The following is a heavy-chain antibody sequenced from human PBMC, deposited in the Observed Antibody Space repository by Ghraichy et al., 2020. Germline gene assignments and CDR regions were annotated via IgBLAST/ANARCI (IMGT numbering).Heavy chain of an antibody. CDR2: IFHSGST. D-gene: IGHD2-2*01. CDR3: AREIDQLRYFDS. V-gene: IGHV4-4*02. Sequence: SETLSLTCAVSGDSIISNNWWSWVRQPPGKGLEWIGEIFHSGSTNYNPSLKSRITISLDKSKNKFSLKMTSVTAADTAVYYCAREIDQLRYFDSWGQGTLVTVSS. J-gene: IGHJ4*02. CDR1: GDSIISNNW.